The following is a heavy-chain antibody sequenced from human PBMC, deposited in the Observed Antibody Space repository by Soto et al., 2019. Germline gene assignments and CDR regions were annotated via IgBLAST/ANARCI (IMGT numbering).Heavy chain of an antibody. CDR1: GGSISSYY. V-gene: IGHV4-59*01. CDR3: ARVLNYDFWSSARGDSYWLDP. D-gene: IGHD3-3*01. CDR2: IYYSGST. Sequence: SETLSLTCTVSGGSISSYYWSWIRQPPGKGLEWIGYIYYSGSTNYNPSLKSRVTISVDTSKNQFSLKLSSVTAADTAVYYCARVLNYDFWSSARGDSYWLDPSGQGTLVTVSS. J-gene: IGHJ5*02.